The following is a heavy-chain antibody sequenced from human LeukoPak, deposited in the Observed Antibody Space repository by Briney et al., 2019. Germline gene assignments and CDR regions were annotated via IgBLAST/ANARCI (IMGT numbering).Heavy chain of an antibody. CDR1: GFTFNNYW. Sequence: GGSLRLSCAASGFTFNNYWMTWGRQAPGKGLEWVANIKKDGREKYYVDSVKGRFTISRDNAKNLAFLQMNSLRAEDTAVYYCASLYGIDVWSQGSTVTVSS. V-gene: IGHV3-7*01. J-gene: IGHJ6*02. CDR3: ASLYGIDV. CDR2: IKKDGREK.